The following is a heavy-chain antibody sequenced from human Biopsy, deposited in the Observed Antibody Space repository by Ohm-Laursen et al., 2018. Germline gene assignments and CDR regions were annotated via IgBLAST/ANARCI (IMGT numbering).Heavy chain of an antibody. CDR2: IYYTGST. V-gene: IGHV4-59*01. J-gene: IGHJ4*02. Sequence: GTLSLTWTVSRDSISNYYWTWIRQSPGKGLEWIGYIYYTGSTNYNPSVKSRVAISVDTSKNQFSLKLNSVTAADTAVYFCARDSRGGHLNTTLITGKNLDSWGQGILVTVSS. CDR3: ARDSRGGHLNTTLITGKNLDS. D-gene: IGHD3-16*01. CDR1: RDSISNYY.